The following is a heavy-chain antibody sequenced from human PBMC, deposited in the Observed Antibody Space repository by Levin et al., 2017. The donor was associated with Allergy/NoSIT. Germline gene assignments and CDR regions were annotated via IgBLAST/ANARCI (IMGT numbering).Heavy chain of an antibody. D-gene: IGHD6-19*01. J-gene: IGHJ4*02. Sequence: SETLSLTCTVSGGSISSSSYYWGWIRQPPGKGLEWIGSIYYSGSTYYNPSLKSRVTISVDTSKNQFSLKLSSVTAADTAVYYCARDRAGYSSGWFPDYWGQGTLVTVSS. V-gene: IGHV4-39*07. CDR1: GGSISSSSYY. CDR3: ARDRAGYSSGWFPDY. CDR2: IYYSGST.